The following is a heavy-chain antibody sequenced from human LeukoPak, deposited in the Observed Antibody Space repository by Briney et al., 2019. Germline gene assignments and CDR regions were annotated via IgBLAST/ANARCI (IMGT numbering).Heavy chain of an antibody. CDR3: AKDIGWFDP. Sequence: GGSLRLSCAASGFAFRSYAMNWVRQAPGKGLEWVSAISGTGDSPHYADSVKGRFTISRDNSKNTLYLLMNSLRAEDTAFYYCAKDIGWFDPWGQGTLVTVSS. CDR1: GFAFRSYA. CDR2: ISGTGDSP. V-gene: IGHV3-23*01. J-gene: IGHJ5*02.